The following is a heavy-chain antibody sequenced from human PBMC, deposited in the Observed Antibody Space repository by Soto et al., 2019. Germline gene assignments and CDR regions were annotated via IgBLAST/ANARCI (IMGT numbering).Heavy chain of an antibody. V-gene: IGHV3-21*01. D-gene: IGHD2-21*02. Sequence: GGSLRLSCAASGFTFSSYSMNWVRQAPGKGLEWVSSISSSSSYIYYADSVKGRFTISRDNTKNSLYLQMNSLRAEDTAVYYCAMNKPYCGGDCYSSWGQGTLVTVSS. CDR3: AMNKPYCGGDCYSS. CDR2: ISSSSSYI. J-gene: IGHJ5*02. CDR1: GFTFSSYS.